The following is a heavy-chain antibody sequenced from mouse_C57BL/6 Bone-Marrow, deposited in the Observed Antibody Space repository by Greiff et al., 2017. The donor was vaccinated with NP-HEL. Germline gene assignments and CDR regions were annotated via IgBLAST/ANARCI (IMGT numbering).Heavy chain of an antibody. CDR2: INYDGSST. D-gene: IGHD1-1*01. CDR3: AREGLYYEGAMDY. CDR1: GFTFSDYY. Sequence: EVKLMESEGGLVQPGSSMQLSCTASGFTFSDYYMAWVRQVPEKGLEWVANINYDGSSTYYLDSLKSRFIISRDNAKNILYLQMSSLKSEDTATYDCAREGLYYEGAMDYWGQGTSVTVSS. V-gene: IGHV5-16*01. J-gene: IGHJ4*01.